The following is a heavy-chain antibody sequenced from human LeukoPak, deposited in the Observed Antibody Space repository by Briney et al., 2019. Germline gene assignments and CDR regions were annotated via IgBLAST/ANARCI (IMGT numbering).Heavy chain of an antibody. CDR1: GFTFSSYG. D-gene: IGHD6-19*01. CDR2: INGSGGST. Sequence: GGSLRLSCAASGFTFSSYGMSWVRQAPGKGLEWVSAINGSGGSTYYADSVKGRFTISRDNSKNTLYLQVNSLRAKDTAVYYCARRSGIAVAGAFDYWGQGTLVTVSS. J-gene: IGHJ4*02. CDR3: ARRSGIAVAGAFDY. V-gene: IGHV3-23*01.